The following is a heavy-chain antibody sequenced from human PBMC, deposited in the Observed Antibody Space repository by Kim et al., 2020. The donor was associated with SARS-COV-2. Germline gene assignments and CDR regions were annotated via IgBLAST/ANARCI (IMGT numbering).Heavy chain of an antibody. CDR3: ARAGRGSYVSWFDP. Sequence: ADSVKGRFTISRDNSQNTLYLQMNSLRAEDTAVCYCARAGRGSYVSWFDPWGQGTLVTVSS. J-gene: IGHJ5*02. D-gene: IGHD1-26*01. V-gene: IGHV3-30*01.